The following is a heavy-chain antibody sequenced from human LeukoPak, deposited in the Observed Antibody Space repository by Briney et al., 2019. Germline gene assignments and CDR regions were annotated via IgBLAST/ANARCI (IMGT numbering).Heavy chain of an antibody. V-gene: IGHV1-46*01. CDR2: INPSGGGT. J-gene: IGHJ4*02. CDR1: VYTFTKYY. D-gene: IGHD4-17*01. CDR3: ARDLGDDYGDYPPVPLHHGSGWQWEPGFDH. Sequence: GASVKVSCKASVYTFTKYYMHWVRQAPGQGLEWMGIINPSGGGTSYAQKFRGRVTMTRDTSTSTVYMELSRLRSEDTAIYYCARDLGDDYGDYPPVPLHHGSGWQWEPGFDHWGQGTLVTVSS.